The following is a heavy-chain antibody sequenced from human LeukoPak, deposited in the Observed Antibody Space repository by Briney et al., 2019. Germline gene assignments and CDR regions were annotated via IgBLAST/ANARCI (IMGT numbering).Heavy chain of an antibody. CDR2: ISGDGGTT. V-gene: IGHV3-23*01. CDR3: AKHGPTITMVRGARGYFDY. Sequence: PGGSLRLSCAASGFTFSSYAMTWVRQAPGKGLEWVSAISGDGGTTFYADSVKGRFTISRDNSKNTLYLQMNSLRAEDTAVYYCAKHGPTITMVRGARGYFDYWGQGTLVTFSS. D-gene: IGHD3-10*01. CDR1: GFTFSSYA. J-gene: IGHJ4*02.